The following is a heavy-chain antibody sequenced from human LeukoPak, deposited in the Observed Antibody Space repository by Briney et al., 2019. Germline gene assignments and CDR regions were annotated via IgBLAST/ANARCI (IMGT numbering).Heavy chain of an antibody. J-gene: IGHJ4*02. CDR3: ARVRDLWFGDFDY. CDR2: IKEDGSEK. CDR1: GFTFSSYW. V-gene: IGHV3-7*01. D-gene: IGHD3-10*01. Sequence: PGGSLRLSCAASGFTFSSYWMSWGRQAPGKGLGWVANIKEDGSEKYYVDSVKGRFTISRDNAKNSLYLQMNSLRAEDTAVYYCARVRDLWFGDFDYWGQGALVTVSS.